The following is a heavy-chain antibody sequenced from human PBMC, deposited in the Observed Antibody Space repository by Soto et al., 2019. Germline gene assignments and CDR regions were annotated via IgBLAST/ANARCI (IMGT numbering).Heavy chain of an antibody. Sequence: QVPLVQSGAEVKKPGSSVTVSCKASGGTFSSYAIHWVRQAPGQGLEWMGGIIPMYGPAKYAPRFQGRVTITADESTTTVYMELTSLASQDPAVYYCAKVTSMVRGVIDHGFDPWGHGTLVTVSS. CDR1: GGTFSSYA. J-gene: IGHJ5*02. D-gene: IGHD3-10*01. V-gene: IGHV1-69*01. CDR3: AKVTSMVRGVIDHGFDP. CDR2: IIPMYGPA.